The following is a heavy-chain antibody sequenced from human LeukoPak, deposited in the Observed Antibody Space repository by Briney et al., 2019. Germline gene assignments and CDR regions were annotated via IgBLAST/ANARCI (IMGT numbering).Heavy chain of an antibody. Sequence: SETLSLTCTVSGGSISSYYWSWIRQPPGKGLEWIGHIFYSGSTYYNPSLKSRLTMSVDRSKNQFSLNLSSVTAADTAVYYCAREVSGSPNNWFDPWGQGTLVTVSS. CDR1: GGSISSYY. J-gene: IGHJ5*02. V-gene: IGHV4-59*12. CDR2: IFYSGST. D-gene: IGHD3-10*01. CDR3: AREVSGSPNNWFDP.